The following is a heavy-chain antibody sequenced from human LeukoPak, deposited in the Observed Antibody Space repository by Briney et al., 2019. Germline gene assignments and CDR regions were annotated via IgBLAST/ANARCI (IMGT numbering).Heavy chain of an antibody. Sequence: SVKVSCKASGGTFSSYAISWVRQAPGQGLEWMGGIIPIFGTANYAQKFQGRVTITTDESTSTAYMELSSLRSEDTAVYYCARSYSNYASFDYWGQGTLVTASS. CDR1: GGTFSSYA. D-gene: IGHD4-11*01. CDR2: IIPIFGTA. CDR3: ARSYSNYASFDY. V-gene: IGHV1-69*05. J-gene: IGHJ4*02.